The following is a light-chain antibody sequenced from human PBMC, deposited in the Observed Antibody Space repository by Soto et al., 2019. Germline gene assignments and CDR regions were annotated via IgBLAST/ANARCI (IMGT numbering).Light chain of an antibody. CDR3: LQHNTFRT. J-gene: IGKJ1*01. CDR1: QSISSW. Sequence: DIQMTQSPATLSASVGDRVAITCRASQSISSWLAWYQQKPGKAPKLLIYDVSSLHPGVPSRFSGSGSETDFTLTINSLQPDDFATYHCLQHNTFRTFGQGTKVDIK. V-gene: IGKV1-5*01. CDR2: DVS.